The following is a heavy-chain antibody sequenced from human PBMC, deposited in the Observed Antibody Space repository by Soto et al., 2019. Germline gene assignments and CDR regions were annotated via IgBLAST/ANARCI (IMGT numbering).Heavy chain of an antibody. V-gene: IGHV4-39*02. CDR3: ARDPGGWNDAWFDP. CDR1: GGSISSSSYY. CDR2: IYYSGST. Sequence: TLSLTCTVSGGSISSSSYYWGWIRQPPGKGLEWIGSIYYSGSTYYDPSLKSRVTISVDTSKNQFSLKLSSVTAADTAVYYCARDPGGWNDAWFDPSGQGTPVTVSS. D-gene: IGHD1-1*01. J-gene: IGHJ5*02.